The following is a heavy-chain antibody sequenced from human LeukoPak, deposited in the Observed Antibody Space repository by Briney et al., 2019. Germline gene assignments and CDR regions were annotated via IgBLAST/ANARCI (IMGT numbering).Heavy chain of an antibody. D-gene: IGHD3-3*01. CDR2: INHSGST. Sequence: SETLSLTCAVYGGSFSGYYWSWIRQPPGKGLEWIGEINHSGSTNYNPSLKRRVTISVDTSKNQFSMKLSSVNAADTAVYYCARRKSGTIFGVVIMRGPNFDYWGQGTLVTVSS. V-gene: IGHV4-34*01. CDR3: ARRKSGTIFGVVIMRGPNFDY. CDR1: GGSFSGYY. J-gene: IGHJ4*02.